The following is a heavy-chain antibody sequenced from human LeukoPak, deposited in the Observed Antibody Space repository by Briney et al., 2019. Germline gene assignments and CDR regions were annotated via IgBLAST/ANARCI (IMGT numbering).Heavy chain of an antibody. D-gene: IGHD1-7*01. J-gene: IGHJ5*02. CDR2: IYPGDSDT. CDR3: ARLGWNYGRRFDP. CDR1: GYSFTSYW. Sequence: GESLKISCKGSGYSFTSYWIGWVRQLPGKGLEWMGIIYPGDSDTRYSPSFQGQVTISADKSISTAYLQWSSLKASDTAMYYCARLGWNYGRRFDPWGQGTLVTVSS. V-gene: IGHV5-51*01.